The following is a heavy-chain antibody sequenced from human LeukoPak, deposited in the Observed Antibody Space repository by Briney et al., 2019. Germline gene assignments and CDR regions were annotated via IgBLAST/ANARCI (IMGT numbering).Heavy chain of an antibody. CDR3: ASGTSRGLYFDY. CDR1: GASISSYF. V-gene: IGHV4-59*01. Sequence: SETLSLTCTVSGASISSYFWSRIRQSPGKGLEWIGYMYYSGSTDYNPSLKSRVTMSVDTTKNQFSLKLSSVTAADTAVYYCASGTSRGLYFDYWGQGTLVTVSS. J-gene: IGHJ4*02. CDR2: MYYSGST. D-gene: IGHD3-10*01.